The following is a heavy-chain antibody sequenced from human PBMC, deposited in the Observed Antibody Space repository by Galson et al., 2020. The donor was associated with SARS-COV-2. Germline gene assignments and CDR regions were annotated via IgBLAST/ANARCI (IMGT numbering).Heavy chain of an antibody. J-gene: IGHJ4*02. V-gene: IGHV3-74*03. CDR1: GFTFSDYW. CDR2: ININGGAT. D-gene: IGHD1-26*01. Sequence: SCAASGFTFSDYWMHWVRQAPGKGLVCVSRININGGATTYADSVKGRFTISRDNAKNTLYLQMNSLRAEDTAVYYCARNPSGTYYYFDFWGQGTLVTVSS. CDR3: ARNPSGTYYYFDF.